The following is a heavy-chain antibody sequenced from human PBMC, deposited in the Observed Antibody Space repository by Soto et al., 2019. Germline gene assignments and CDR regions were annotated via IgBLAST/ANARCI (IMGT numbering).Heavy chain of an antibody. CDR2: IKSKSDGGTT. V-gene: IGHV3-15*01. J-gene: IGHJ3*02. CDR3: ATDPFSGSYYGFYI. CDR1: GFTFSNAW. Sequence: GGSLRVSCAASGFTFSNAWMNWVRQAPGKGLEWVGRIKSKSDGGTTDYAAPVQGRFIVSRDDSKNTLYLQMQSLRTEDTAVYYCATDPFSGSYYGFYIWGQGTMVTVSS. D-gene: IGHD1-26*01.